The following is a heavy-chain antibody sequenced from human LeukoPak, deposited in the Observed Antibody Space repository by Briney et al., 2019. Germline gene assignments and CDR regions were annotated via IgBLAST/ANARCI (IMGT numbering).Heavy chain of an antibody. CDR2: INHSGST. CDR3: ARRRARLMVRGANWFDP. D-gene: IGHD3-10*01. J-gene: IGHJ5*02. V-gene: IGHV4-34*01. CDR1: GGFFSGYY. Sequence: PSETLSLTCAVYGGFFSGYYWSWIRQPPGKGLEWIGEINHSGSTNYNPSLKSRVTISVDTSKNQFSLKLSSVTAADTAVYYCARRRARLMVRGANWFDPWGQGTLVTVSS.